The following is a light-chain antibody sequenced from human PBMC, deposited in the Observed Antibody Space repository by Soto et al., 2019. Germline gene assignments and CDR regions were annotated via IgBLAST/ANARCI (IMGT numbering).Light chain of an antibody. Sequence: DIQMTQSPSFVSASVGDRVTITCRASQGIGDALAWHQQKPGEAPNLLIYSADTLHSGVPSRFSGSSIRSGTDFTLTISSLQPEDFATYYCQQGHAFPLTFGGGTKVEIK. CDR1: QGIGDA. V-gene: IGKV1-12*01. J-gene: IGKJ4*01. CDR3: QQGHAFPLT. CDR2: SAD.